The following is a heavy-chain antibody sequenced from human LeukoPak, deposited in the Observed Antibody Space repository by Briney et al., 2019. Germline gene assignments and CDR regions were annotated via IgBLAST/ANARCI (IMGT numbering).Heavy chain of an antibody. CDR3: ARGSLLWFGELTSDSNWFDP. J-gene: IGHJ5*02. D-gene: IGHD3-10*01. V-gene: IGHV1-24*01. Sequence: ASVKVSCKVSGYTLTELSTHWVRQAPGKGLEWVGGFDPEDGETIYAQKFQGRVTMTEDTSTDTAYMELSSLRSEDTAVYYCARGSLLWFGELTSDSNWFDPWGQGTLVTVSS. CDR1: GYTLTELS. CDR2: FDPEDGET.